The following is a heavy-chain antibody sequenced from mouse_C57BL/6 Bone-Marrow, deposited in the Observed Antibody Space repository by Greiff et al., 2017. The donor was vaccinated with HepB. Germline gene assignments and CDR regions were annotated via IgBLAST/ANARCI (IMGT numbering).Heavy chain of an antibody. Sequence: VMLVESGPGLVAPSQCLSISCTVSGFSLTSYGVSWVRQPPGKGLEWLGVIWGDGSTNYHSALISRMSISKDKSKSQVFLKLNSLQTDDTATYYCAIYDYDAWFAYWGQGTLVTVSA. CDR1: GFSLTSYG. CDR3: AIYDYDAWFAY. V-gene: IGHV2-3*01. CDR2: IWGDGST. J-gene: IGHJ3*01. D-gene: IGHD2-4*01.